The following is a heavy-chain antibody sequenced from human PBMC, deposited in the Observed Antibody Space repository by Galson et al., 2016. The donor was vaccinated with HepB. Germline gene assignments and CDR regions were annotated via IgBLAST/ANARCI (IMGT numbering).Heavy chain of an antibody. CDR2: ISGSGSST. V-gene: IGHV3-23*01. D-gene: IGHD3-10*01. Sequence: SLRLSCAASGFTFSIYAMSWVRQAPGKGLQWVSAISGSGSSTYYADSVKGRFTTSRDNSKNTLYLQMNSLRAEDTAVYYCVKGGYGSGTYYNAIQHWGQGTVVTVSS. CDR1: GFTFSIYA. CDR3: VKGGYGSGTYYNAIQH. J-gene: IGHJ1*01.